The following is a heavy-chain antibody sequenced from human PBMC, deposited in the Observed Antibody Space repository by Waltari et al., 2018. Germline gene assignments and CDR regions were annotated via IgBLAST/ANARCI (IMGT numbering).Heavy chain of an antibody. J-gene: IGHJ6*01. CDR1: CASLGDYL. Sequence: QVRLRQWGAGLFKPSETLSLTCDISCASLGDYLWTCIRQPPGPGLEWLGQVSHSGSPIANPAVKSRVTLSLDTSQRKLSLRLQSVTAADTAVYYCARGRNYDSTLGRNDSSHSGLDVWGQGSAVTVSS. CDR3: ARGRNYDSTLGRNDSSHSGLDV. V-gene: IGHV4-34*02. CDR2: VSHSGSP. D-gene: IGHD3-3*01.